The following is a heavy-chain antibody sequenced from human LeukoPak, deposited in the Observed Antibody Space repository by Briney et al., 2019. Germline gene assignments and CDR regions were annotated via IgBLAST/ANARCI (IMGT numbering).Heavy chain of an antibody. Sequence: GGSLRLSCAASGFTFTSAWMNWVRQAPGKGLGWVGRIKSNTDGGPTEYAAPAKVRFTISRDVSKNTLYLQMNSLKNEDTAVYYCVIDFPFTGGAYHIWGQGTMVTVSS. CDR2: IKSNTDGGPT. CDR1: GFTFTSAW. CDR3: VIDFPFTGGAYHI. J-gene: IGHJ3*02. D-gene: IGHD7-27*01. V-gene: IGHV3-15*07.